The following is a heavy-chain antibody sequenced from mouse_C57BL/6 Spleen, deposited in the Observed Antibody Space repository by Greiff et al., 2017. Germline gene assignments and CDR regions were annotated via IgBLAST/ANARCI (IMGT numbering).Heavy chain of an antibody. J-gene: IGHJ2*01. V-gene: IGHV1-82*01. CDR3: ARSGNYGSSIY. D-gene: IGHD1-1*01. CDR2: IYPGDGDT. Sequence: VQLQQPGPELVKPGASVKISCKASGYAFSSSWMNWVKQRPGKGLEWIGRIYPGDGDTNYNGKFKGKATLTADKSSSTAYMQLSSLTSEDSAVYFCARSGNYGSSIYWGQGTTLTVSS. CDR1: GYAFSSSW.